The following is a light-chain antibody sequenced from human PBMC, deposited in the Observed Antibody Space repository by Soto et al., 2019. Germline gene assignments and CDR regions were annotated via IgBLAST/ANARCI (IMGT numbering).Light chain of an antibody. CDR3: QVWDRSSNHWV. V-gene: IGLV3-21*02. Sequence: SYELTPPASVSVAPGQTATVTCGGRNIGSKSVHWYQQKPGQAPVLVVHDDSDRPSGIPGRFSGSNSGDTATLTISGVEAGDEADYYCQVWDRSSNHWVFGGGTQLTVL. CDR2: DDS. CDR1: NIGSKS. J-gene: IGLJ3*02.